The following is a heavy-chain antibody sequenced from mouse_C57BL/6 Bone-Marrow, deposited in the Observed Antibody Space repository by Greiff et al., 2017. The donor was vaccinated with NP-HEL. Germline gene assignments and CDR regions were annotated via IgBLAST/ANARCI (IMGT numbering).Heavy chain of an antibody. V-gene: IGHV2-9-1*01. D-gene: IGHD2-1*01. J-gene: IGHJ3*01. CDR3: ARMSLFYYGNYPFAY. CDR1: GFSLTSYA. CDR2: IWTGGGT. Sequence: QVQLKESGPGLVAPSQSLSITCTVSGFSLTSYAISWVRQPPGKGLEWLGVIWTGGGTNYNSALKSRLSISTDNSKSQVFLKMNSLQTVDTARYYCARMSLFYYGNYPFAYWGQGTLVTVSA.